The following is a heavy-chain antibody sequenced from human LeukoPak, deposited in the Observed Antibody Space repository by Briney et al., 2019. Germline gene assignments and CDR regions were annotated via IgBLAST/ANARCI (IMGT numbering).Heavy chain of an antibody. CDR1: GYTFTGYY. D-gene: IGHD3-22*01. CDR3: ARSSQLLPYYYDSSGYYIY. V-gene: IGHV1-2*02. Sequence: ASVKVSCKASGYTFTGYYMHWVRQAPGQGLEWMGWINPNSGGTNYAQKFQGRVTMTRDTSISTAYMELSRLRSDDTAVYYCARSSQLLPYYYDSSGYYIYWGQGTLVTVSS. J-gene: IGHJ4*02. CDR2: INPNSGGT.